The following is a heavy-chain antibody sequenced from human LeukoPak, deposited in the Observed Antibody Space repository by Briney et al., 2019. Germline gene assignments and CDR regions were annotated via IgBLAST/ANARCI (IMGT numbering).Heavy chain of an antibody. J-gene: IGHJ4*02. V-gene: IGHV3-21*01. CDR2: ISSGSSYI. CDR1: GFTFSSYS. CDR3: ARAHYDILTGPNYFDY. D-gene: IGHD3-9*01. Sequence: GGSLRLSCAASGFTFSSYSMNWVRQAPGKGLEWVSSISSGSSYIYYADSVKGRFTISRDNAKNSLYLQMNSLRAEDTAVYYCARAHYDILTGPNYFDYWGQGTLVTVSS.